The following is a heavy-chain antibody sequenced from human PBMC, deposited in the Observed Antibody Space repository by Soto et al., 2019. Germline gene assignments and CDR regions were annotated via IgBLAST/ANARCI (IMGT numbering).Heavy chain of an antibody. CDR3: AKEGDLGDFWSGYYGYYYGMDV. CDR2: ISGSGGST. D-gene: IGHD3-3*01. J-gene: IGHJ6*02. CDR1: GFTFSSYA. V-gene: IGHV3-23*01. Sequence: PGGSLRLSCAASGFTFSSYAMSWVRQAPGKGLEWVSAISGSGGSTYYADSVKGRFTISRDNSKNTLYLQMNSLRAEDTAVYYCAKEGDLGDFWSGYYGYYYGMDVWGQGTTVTVSS.